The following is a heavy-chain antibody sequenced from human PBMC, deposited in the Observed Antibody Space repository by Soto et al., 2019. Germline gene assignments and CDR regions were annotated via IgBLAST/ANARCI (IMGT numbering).Heavy chain of an antibody. CDR3: AHSVVAGLGYYFDD. D-gene: IGHD6-19*01. V-gene: IGHV2-5*02. CDR1: GCSLSTTRVA. J-gene: IGHJ4*02. CDR2: IYWDDDK. Sequence: QITLKESGPTLVKPTQTLTLTCTFSGCSLSTTRVAVGWLRPPPGKALQWLALIYWDDDKRYSPFLKSRLTITKDTSKNQVVLTMTTMDPVDTATYYCAHSVVAGLGYYFDDWGQGTLVTVSS.